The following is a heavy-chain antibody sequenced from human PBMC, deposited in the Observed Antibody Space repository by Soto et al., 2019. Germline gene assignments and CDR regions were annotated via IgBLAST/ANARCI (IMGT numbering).Heavy chain of an antibody. Sequence: PSETLSLTCTVSGGSISSSSYYWGWIRQPPGKGLEWIGSIYYSGSTYCNPSLKSRVTICVDTSKNQFSLKLSSVTAADTVVYYFARLGITIFGVVTPPFDPWGQGTLVTVSS. D-gene: IGHD3-3*01. CDR3: ARLGITIFGVVTPPFDP. V-gene: IGHV4-39*01. CDR2: IYYSGST. J-gene: IGHJ5*02. CDR1: GGSISSSSYY.